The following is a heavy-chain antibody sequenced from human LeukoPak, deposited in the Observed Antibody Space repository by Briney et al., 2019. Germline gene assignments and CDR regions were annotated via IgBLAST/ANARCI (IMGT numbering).Heavy chain of an antibody. D-gene: IGHD3-22*01. CDR2: IRYDGSNK. CDR3: AKEKSGSAYYYDSSGYPPDY. CDR1: GFTFSSYW. V-gene: IGHV3-30*02. Sequence: GGSLRLSCAASGFTFSSYWMSWVRQAPGKGLEWVAFIRYDGSNKYYADSVKGRFTISRDNSKNTLYLQMNSLRAEDTAVYYCAKEKSGSAYYYDSSGYPPDYWGQGTLVTVSS. J-gene: IGHJ4*02.